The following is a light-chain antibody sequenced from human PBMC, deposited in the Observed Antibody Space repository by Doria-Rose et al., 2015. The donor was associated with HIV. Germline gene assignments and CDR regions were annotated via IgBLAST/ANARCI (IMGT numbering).Light chain of an antibody. J-gene: IGKJ1*01. V-gene: IGKV3-20*01. Sequence: EIVLTQSPGTLSLSPVERATLSCRASQSFSSKYLAWYQQKRGLAPSLLIYDGSTRATGIPDRFSASGAVTDFTLTINRLEPEDFALYYCHQYGTSWTFGQGTKVEI. CDR3: HQYGTSWT. CDR1: QSFSSKY. CDR2: DGS.